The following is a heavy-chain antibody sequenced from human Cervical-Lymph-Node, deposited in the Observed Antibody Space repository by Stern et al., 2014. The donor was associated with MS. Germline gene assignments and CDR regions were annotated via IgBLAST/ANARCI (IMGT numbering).Heavy chain of an antibody. Sequence: QVQLVQSGAEVKKPGASVKVSCKPSGYTFSNYALIWVRQAPGQGLEWMGWISAYKGNTSYAQKFQDKVTMTTDASTSTAYLELRKLRSDDTAVYFCARGPTYRTGTVDNWGQGALVTVSS. CDR1: GYTFSNYA. V-gene: IGHV1-18*01. D-gene: IGHD1-7*01. CDR2: ISAYKGNT. J-gene: IGHJ4*02. CDR3: ARGPTYRTGTVDN.